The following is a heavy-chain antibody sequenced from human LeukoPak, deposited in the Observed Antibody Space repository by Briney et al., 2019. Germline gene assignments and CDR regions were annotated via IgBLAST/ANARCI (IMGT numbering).Heavy chain of an antibody. V-gene: IGHV3-11*01. CDR3: ARDGCSSTSCYGDYYYYGMDV. D-gene: IGHD2-2*01. Sequence: GGSLRLSCAASGFPFSDYYMSWIRQAPGKGLEWVSYISSSGSTIHYADPVKSRFTISRANAKNSVYLQMNSLRAEDTAVYYCARDGCSSTSCYGDYYYYGMDVWGQGTTVTVSS. CDR2: ISSSGSTI. J-gene: IGHJ6*02. CDR1: GFPFSDYY.